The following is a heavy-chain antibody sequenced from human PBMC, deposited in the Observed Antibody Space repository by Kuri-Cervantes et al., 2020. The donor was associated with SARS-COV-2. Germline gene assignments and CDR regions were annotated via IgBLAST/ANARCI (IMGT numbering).Heavy chain of an antibody. CDR1: GFTFSSYA. CDR2: ISGSGGST. V-gene: IGHV3-23*01. J-gene: IGHJ6*02. D-gene: IGHD3-22*01. CDR3: AKDPEGYYYDSSGYYHYYYYGMDV. Sequence: GESLKISCAASGFTFSSYAMSWVRQAPGKVLEWVSAISGSGGSTYYADSVKGRFTISRDNSKNTLYLQMNSLRAEDTAVYYCAKDPEGYYYDSSGYYHYYYYGMDVWGQGTTVTVSS.